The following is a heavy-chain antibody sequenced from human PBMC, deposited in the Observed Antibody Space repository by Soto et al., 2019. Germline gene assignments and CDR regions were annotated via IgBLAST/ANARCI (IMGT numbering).Heavy chain of an antibody. CDR2: IYYSGST. V-gene: IGHV4-59*01. CDR1: GGSISSYY. D-gene: IGHD2-15*01. J-gene: IGHJ4*02. Sequence: SETLSLTCTVSGGSISSYYWSWIRQPPGKGLEWIGYIYYSGSTNYNPSLKSRVTISVDTSENQFSLKLSSVTAADTAVYYCARSLGRIYYFDYWGQGTLVTVSS. CDR3: ARSLGRIYYFDY.